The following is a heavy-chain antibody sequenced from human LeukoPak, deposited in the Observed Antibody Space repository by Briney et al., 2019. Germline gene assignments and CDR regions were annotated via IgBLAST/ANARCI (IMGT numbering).Heavy chain of an antibody. CDR1: GFTFSSQW. Sequence: GGSLRLSCAASGFTFSSQWMGWVRQAPGKGLEWVANVNQGGTEKFYVDSVKGRFTISRDNAENSLYLQMNSLRVEDTAVYYCAELGITMIGGVWGKGTTVTISS. J-gene: IGHJ6*04. CDR3: AELGITMIGGV. D-gene: IGHD3-10*02. CDR2: VNQGGTEK. V-gene: IGHV3-7*01.